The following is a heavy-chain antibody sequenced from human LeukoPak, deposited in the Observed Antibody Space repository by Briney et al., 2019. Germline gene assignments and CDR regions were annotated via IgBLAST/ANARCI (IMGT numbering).Heavy chain of an antibody. J-gene: IGHJ6*03. CDR1: GGSISSYY. V-gene: IGHV4-4*07. CDR3: ATVAAGRDYYMDV. Sequence: SETLSLTCTVSGGSISSYYWSGIRQPAGKGLDWIGRIYTSGSTNYNPSLKSRVTMSVDTSKNQFSLKLSSVTAADTAVYYCATVAAGRDYYMDVWGKGTTVTVSS. D-gene: IGHD6-13*01. CDR2: IYTSGST.